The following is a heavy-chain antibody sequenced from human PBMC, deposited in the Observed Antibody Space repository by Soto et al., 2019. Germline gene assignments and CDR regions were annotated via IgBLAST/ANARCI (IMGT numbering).Heavy chain of an antibody. Sequence: QLQLQESGPGLVKPSETLSLTCTVSGGSINTRGYFWGWFRQPPGKGLDWIGHVSHNGISGYNSSFRGRILVSADASRNQFSLEMTSVTASVMSLYYCVYYPDGWYLGGASWGHGPMVIVSS. CDR3: VYYPDGWYLGGAS. CDR2: VSHNGIS. D-gene: IGHD6-19*01. CDR1: GGSINTRGYF. V-gene: IGHV4-39*01. J-gene: IGHJ5*01.